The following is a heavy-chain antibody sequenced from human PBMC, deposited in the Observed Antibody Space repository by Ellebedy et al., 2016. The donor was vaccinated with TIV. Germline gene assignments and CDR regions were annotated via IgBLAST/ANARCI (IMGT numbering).Heavy chain of an antibody. CDR3: AKFDDITARYRAGYFQY. CDR2: ITGSGGTT. V-gene: IGHV3-23*01. D-gene: IGHD2-21*02. CDR1: GFSFRSYW. J-gene: IGHJ1*01. Sequence: GGSLRLSCEAFGFSFRSYWMSWVRQAPGKGLEWVSGITGSGGTTYYADSVKGRFTISRDNSKNTVYLQMNGLRAEDTAVYYCAKFDDITARYRAGYFQYWGQGTLVTVSS.